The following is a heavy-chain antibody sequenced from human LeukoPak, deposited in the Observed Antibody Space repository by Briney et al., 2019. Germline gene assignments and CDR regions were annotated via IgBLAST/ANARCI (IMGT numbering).Heavy chain of an antibody. CDR3: ARSVTLPHDNDAFDI. J-gene: IGHJ3*02. Sequence: GGSLRLSCAASGFTFSSYGMHWVRQAPGKGLEWVAVIWYDGSNKYYADSVKGRFTISRDNSKNTLYLQMNSLRAEDTAVYYCARSVTLPHDNDAFDIWGQGTMVTVSS. V-gene: IGHV3-33*01. CDR2: IWYDGSNK. D-gene: IGHD1-1*01. CDR1: GFTFSSYG.